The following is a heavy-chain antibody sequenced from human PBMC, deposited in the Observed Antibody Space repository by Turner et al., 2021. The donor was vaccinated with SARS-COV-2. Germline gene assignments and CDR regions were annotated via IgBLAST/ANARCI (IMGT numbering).Heavy chain of an antibody. Sequence: QRQLQESGPRLGKPWDTLSLTWTVTDGSMRSSSYYWGWIRHPPGKGLEWIGSIYYSGTTYYNPSLKSRVTISVDTSKTQFSLKLSSVTAADTAVYYCARHCTFYYDSSGYYSGTFDYWGQGTLVTVSS. CDR1: DGSMRSSSYY. CDR2: IYYSGTT. CDR3: ARHCTFYYDSSGYYSGTFDY. J-gene: IGHJ4*02. V-gene: IGHV4-39*01. D-gene: IGHD3-22*01.